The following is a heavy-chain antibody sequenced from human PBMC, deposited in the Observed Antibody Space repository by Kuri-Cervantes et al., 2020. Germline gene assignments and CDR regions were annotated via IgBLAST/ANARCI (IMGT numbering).Heavy chain of an antibody. V-gene: IGHV1-18*01. D-gene: IGHD3-10*01. J-gene: IGHJ6*02. CDR2: ISAYNGNT. CDR3: ARDISWLGELLLRSDYYYYYYGMDV. CDR1: GGTFSSYA. Sequence: GGSLRLSCKASGGTFSSYAISWVRQAPGQGLEWMGWISAYNGNTNYAQKLQGRVTMTTDTSTSTAYMELRSLRSDDTAVYYCARDISWLGELLLRSDYYYYYYGMDVWGQGTTVTVSS.